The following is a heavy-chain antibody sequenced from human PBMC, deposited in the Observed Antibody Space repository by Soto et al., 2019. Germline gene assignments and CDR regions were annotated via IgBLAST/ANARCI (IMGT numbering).Heavy chain of an antibody. CDR3: TTEVGATKGAFDY. Sequence: EVQLGESGGGLVKPGGSLRLSCAASRFTFSNAWMNWVRQAPGKGLEWVGRIKSKTDGGTTDYAAPLKARCTISRDESKNKLDLQMNSLKTEDTAVYYCTTEVGATKGAFDYWGQGTLVTVSS. J-gene: IGHJ4*02. V-gene: IGHV3-15*07. CDR1: RFTFSNAW. D-gene: IGHD1-26*01. CDR2: IKSKTDGGTT.